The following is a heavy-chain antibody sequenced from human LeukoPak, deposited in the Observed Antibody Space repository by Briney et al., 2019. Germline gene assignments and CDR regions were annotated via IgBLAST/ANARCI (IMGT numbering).Heavy chain of an antibody. CDR2: IIPILGIA. CDR1: GYTFTSYY. J-gene: IGHJ3*02. Sequence: SVKVSCKASGYTFTSYYMHWVRQAPGQGLEWMGRIIPILGIANYAQKFQGRVTITADKSTSTAYMELSSLRSEDTAVYYCAVPPSYYDILTGHDAFDIWGQGTMVTVSS. V-gene: IGHV1-69*02. CDR3: AVPPSYYDILTGHDAFDI. D-gene: IGHD3-9*01.